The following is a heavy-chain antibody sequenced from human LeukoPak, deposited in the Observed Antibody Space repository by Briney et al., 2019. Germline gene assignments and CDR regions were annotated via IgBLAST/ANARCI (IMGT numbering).Heavy chain of an antibody. CDR3: ARGSVVVAATGVIGYFDY. CDR2: INHCGCT. Sequence: PSETLSLPCAVYGGPFSGYYWSWIRQPPGKGLEWIGEINHCGCTNYNPSLKSRVTISVDTSKNQFSLKLSSVTAADTAVYYCARGSVVVAATGVIGYFDYWGQGTLVTVSS. D-gene: IGHD2-15*01. J-gene: IGHJ4*02. CDR1: GGPFSGYY. V-gene: IGHV4-34*01.